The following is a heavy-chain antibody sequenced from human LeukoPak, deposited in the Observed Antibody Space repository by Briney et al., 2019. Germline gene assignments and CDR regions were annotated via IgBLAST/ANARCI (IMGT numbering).Heavy chain of an antibody. CDR3: ARGYYDFWSGYPTDY. Sequence: GGSLRLSCAASGFTFSSYSMNWVRQAPGKGLEWVSSISSSSSYIYYADSVKGRFTISRDNAKNSLYLQMNSLRAEDTAVYYCARGYYDFWSGYPTDYWGQGTLVTVSS. V-gene: IGHV3-21*01. J-gene: IGHJ4*02. CDR2: ISSSSSYI. CDR1: GFTFSSYS. D-gene: IGHD3-3*01.